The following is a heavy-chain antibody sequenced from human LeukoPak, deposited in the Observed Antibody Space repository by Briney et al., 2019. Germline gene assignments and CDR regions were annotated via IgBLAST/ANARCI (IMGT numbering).Heavy chain of an antibody. CDR3: ARHYYMDV. CDR1: GFTFSNYG. J-gene: IGHJ6*03. V-gene: IGHV3-30*02. Sequence: PGGSLRLSCGASGFTFSNYGMLWVRQAPGKGLDWVAFIRYDGNNKLYADSVKGRFTISRDNAKNSLYLQMNSLRAEDTAVYYCARHYYMDVWGKGTTVTVSS. CDR2: IRYDGNNK.